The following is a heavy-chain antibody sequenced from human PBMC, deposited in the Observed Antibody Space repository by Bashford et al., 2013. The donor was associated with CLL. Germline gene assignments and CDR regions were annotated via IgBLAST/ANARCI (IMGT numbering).Heavy chain of an antibody. CDR1: GASVSSGTYY. CDR3: ARHRENGYNYFGY. J-gene: IGHJ4*02. CDR2: IYTSGTT. D-gene: IGHD5-24*01. V-gene: IGHV4-61*02. Sequence: SETLSLTCTVSGASVSSGTYYWSWIRQPAGKGLEWIGRIYTSGTTNYNPSLKSRVTISVDTSKNQFSLSLYSVTAADTAVYYCARHRENGYNYFGYWGQGTLVTVSS.